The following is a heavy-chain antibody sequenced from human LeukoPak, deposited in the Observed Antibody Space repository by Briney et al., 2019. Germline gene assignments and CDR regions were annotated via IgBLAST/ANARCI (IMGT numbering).Heavy chain of an antibody. Sequence: SETLSLTCTVSSGSISSYYWSWIRQPPGKGLEWIGYIYYSGSTNYNPSLKSRVTISVDTSKNQFSLKLSSVTAADTAVYYCARHGGYRANWFDPWGQGTLVTVSS. CDR2: IYYSGST. CDR3: ARHGGYRANWFDP. D-gene: IGHD6-13*01. CDR1: SGSISSYY. V-gene: IGHV4-59*08. J-gene: IGHJ5*02.